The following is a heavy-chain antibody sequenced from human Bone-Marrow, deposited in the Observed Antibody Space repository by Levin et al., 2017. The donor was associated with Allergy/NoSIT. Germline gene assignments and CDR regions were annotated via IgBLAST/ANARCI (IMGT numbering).Heavy chain of an antibody. CDR2: IYYSGTA. J-gene: IGHJ4*02. V-gene: IGHV4-59*01. Sequence: KSSETLSLTCTVSGGSISNYYWSWIRQPPGKELEWIGYIYYSGTAKYNPSLKSRLTISVDTSKSQFSLKLTSVTAADTAIYYCARMGDTTMVDPFDYWGQGTLVTVSS. CDR1: GGSISNYY. CDR3: ARMGDTTMVDPFDY. D-gene: IGHD5-18*01.